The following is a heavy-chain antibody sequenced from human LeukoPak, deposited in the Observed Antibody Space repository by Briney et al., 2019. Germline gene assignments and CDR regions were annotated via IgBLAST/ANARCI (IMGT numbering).Heavy chain of an antibody. D-gene: IGHD4-17*01. CDR1: GFTLDDYA. V-gene: IGHV3-9*01. CDR3: AKDPGAWPYYFDY. J-gene: IGHJ4*02. CDR2: ISWNSDTI. Sequence: PGRSLRLSCVASGFTLDDYAMHWVRQAPGKGLEWVSGISWNSDTIGYADSVKGRFTISRDNAKNSLHLQMNSLRTEDSAFYYCAKDPGAWPYYFDYWGQGTLVTVSS.